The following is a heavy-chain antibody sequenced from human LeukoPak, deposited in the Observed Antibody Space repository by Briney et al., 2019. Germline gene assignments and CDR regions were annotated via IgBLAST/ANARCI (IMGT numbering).Heavy chain of an antibody. CDR3: ARAFSLGTYYDILTGYSPYYFDY. CDR2: ISYDGSSE. V-gene: IGHV3-30*03. CDR1: GFTFGTFG. Sequence: GGSLRLSCAASGFTFGTFGMHWVRQAPGKGLEWVAFISYDGSSEYDADSVKGRFTISRDNSENTVYLQMNSLRAEDTAVYYCARAFSLGTYYDILTGYSPYYFDYWGQGTLVTVSS. J-gene: IGHJ4*02. D-gene: IGHD3-9*01.